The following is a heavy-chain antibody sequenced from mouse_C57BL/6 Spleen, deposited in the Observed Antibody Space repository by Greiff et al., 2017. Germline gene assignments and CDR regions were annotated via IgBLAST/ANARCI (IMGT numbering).Heavy chain of an antibody. D-gene: IGHD2-5*01. CDR3: ARAYSNYFDY. Sequence: QVQLQQPGAELVMPGASVKLSCKASGYTFTSYWMHWVKQRPGQGLEWIGGIDPSDSYTNYNQKFKGKSTLTVDKSSSTAYMQLSSLTSEDSAVCYYARAYSNYFDYWGQGTTLTVSS. J-gene: IGHJ2*01. CDR1: GYTFTSYW. V-gene: IGHV1-69*01. CDR2: IDPSDSYT.